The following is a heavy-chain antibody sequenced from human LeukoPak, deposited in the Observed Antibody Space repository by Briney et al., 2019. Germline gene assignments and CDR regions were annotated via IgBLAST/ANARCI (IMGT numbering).Heavy chain of an antibody. CDR1: GFTFGNYA. D-gene: IGHD5-12*01. Sequence: GGSLRLSCAASGFTFGNYAMSWVRQAPGKGLEWVSAIIGSDDSTFYADSVKGRFTISRDNSKNTLYLQMNSLRAEDTALYYCAKDLGSGYDIFDYWGQGTLVIVSS. CDR2: IIGSDDST. CDR3: AKDLGSGYDIFDY. J-gene: IGHJ4*02. V-gene: IGHV3-23*01.